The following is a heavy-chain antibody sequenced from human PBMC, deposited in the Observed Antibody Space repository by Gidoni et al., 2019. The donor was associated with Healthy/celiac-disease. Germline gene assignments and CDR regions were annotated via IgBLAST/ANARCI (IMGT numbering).Heavy chain of an antibody. CDR3: ARLVSAAALN. D-gene: IGHD2-2*01. CDR1: GGSISSYY. J-gene: IGHJ4*02. Sequence: QVQLQESGPGLVKPSETLSLTCTVPGGSISSYYWSWIRQPPGKGLEWIGYIYYSGSTNYNPSLKSRVTISVDTSKNQFSLKLSSVTAADTAVYYCARLVSAAALNWGQGTLVTVSS. CDR2: IYYSGST. V-gene: IGHV4-59*01.